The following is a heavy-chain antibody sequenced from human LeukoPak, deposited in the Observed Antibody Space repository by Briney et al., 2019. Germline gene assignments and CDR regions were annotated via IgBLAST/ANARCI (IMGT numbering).Heavy chain of an antibody. V-gene: IGHV1-2*02. CDR2: FNPKSGDT. CDR1: GFMFTAYY. CDR3: ARGYYYDSSAYSVDY. J-gene: IGHJ4*02. Sequence: ASVKVSCKTSGFMFTAYYIHWVRQVPGQGLEWMGWFNPKSGDTNYPQKFQGRVTMTRDTSISTAYMELSRLRSDDTALYYCARGYYYDSSAYSVDYWGQGTLVTVFS. D-gene: IGHD3-22*01.